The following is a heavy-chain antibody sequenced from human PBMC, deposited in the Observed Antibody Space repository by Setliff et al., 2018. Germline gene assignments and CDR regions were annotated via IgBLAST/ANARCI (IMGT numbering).Heavy chain of an antibody. CDR1: GFTFSSYS. CDR3: ARDHIYRGGSWYDYFDS. D-gene: IGHD2-15*01. V-gene: IGHV3-48*01. J-gene: IGHJ4*02. Sequence: GGSLRLSCAASGFTFSSYSMNWVRQAPGKGLEWVSYISSSSSTIYYAVSVKGRFTISRDNAKNPLYLQMNSLRAEDTAVYYCARDHIYRGGSWYDYFDSWGQGTLVTVSS. CDR2: ISSSSSTI.